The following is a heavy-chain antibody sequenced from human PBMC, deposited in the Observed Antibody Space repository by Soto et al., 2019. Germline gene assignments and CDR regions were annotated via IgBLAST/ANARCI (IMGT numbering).Heavy chain of an antibody. CDR2: ITTSDNT. V-gene: IGHV3-23*01. J-gene: IGHJ4*02. Sequence: PGGSLRLSCAASGFTFSSFAMTWVRQAPGKGLEWVSSITTSDNTYYADSVRGRVTISRDNSKNTLFLQMNSLRAEDTAVYFCAKGAISLAGLDYWGQGSLVTVSS. CDR3: AKGAISLAGLDY. CDR1: GFTFSSFA. D-gene: IGHD6-19*01.